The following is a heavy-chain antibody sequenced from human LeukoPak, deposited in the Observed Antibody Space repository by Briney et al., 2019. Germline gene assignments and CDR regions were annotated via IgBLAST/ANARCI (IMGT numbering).Heavy chain of an antibody. V-gene: IGHV1-8*01. D-gene: IGHD6-13*01. CDR3: ATRAWGAAAGIPYY. Sequence: ASVKVSCKASGYTFTSYDISWVRQATGRGLEWMGWMNPNSGNTGYAQKFQGRVTMTRNTSISTAYMELSSLRSEDTAVYYCATRAWGAAAGIPYYWGQGTLVTVSS. CDR2: MNPNSGNT. J-gene: IGHJ4*02. CDR1: GYTFTSYD.